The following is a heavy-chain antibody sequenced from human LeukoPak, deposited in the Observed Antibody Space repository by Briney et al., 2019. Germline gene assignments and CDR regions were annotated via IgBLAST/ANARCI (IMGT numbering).Heavy chain of an antibody. CDR3: AKDGYSSGWSDY. CDR1: GFTFSSYA. Sequence: GGSLRLSCAASGFTFSSYAMSWVRQAPGKGLEWVSAISGSGGSTYYADPVKGRFTISRDNSKNTLYLQMNSLRAEDTAVYYCAKDGYSSGWSDYWGQGTLVTVSS. CDR2: ISGSGGST. D-gene: IGHD6-19*01. V-gene: IGHV3-23*01. J-gene: IGHJ4*02.